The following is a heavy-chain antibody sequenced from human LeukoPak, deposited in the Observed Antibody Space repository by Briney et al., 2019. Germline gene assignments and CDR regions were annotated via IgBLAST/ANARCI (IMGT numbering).Heavy chain of an antibody. D-gene: IGHD1-26*01. V-gene: IGHV3-30-3*01. CDR2: ISYDGSNK. CDR1: GFTFSSYA. CDR3: ARDLDWWELLFDY. Sequence: GGSLRLSCAASGFTFSSYAMHWVRQAPGKGLEWVAVISYDGSNKYYADSVKGRFTISRDNSKNTLYLQMNSLRAEDTAVYYCARDLDWWELLFDYWGQGTLVTVSS. J-gene: IGHJ4*02.